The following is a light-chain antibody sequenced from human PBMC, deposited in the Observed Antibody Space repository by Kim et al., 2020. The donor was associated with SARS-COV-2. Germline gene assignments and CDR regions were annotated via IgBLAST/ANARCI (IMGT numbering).Light chain of an antibody. J-gene: IGKJ4*01. CDR2: GAT. CDR1: QSVNGF. V-gene: IGKV3-15*01. CDR3: QQYNNWPLT. Sequence: GEWSTLSCSAIQSVNGFLAVYQQTQRQAPGLLIYGATARTTGVPASFSGIVSVTVFSLIISSLQSEDFAVYYCQQYNNWPLTFGGGTKVDIK.